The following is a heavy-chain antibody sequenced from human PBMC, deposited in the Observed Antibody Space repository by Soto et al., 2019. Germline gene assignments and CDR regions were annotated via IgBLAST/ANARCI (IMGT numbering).Heavy chain of an antibody. CDR1: GYSFTSYW. D-gene: IGHD3-10*01. CDR2: IYPGDSDT. Sequence: GESLKISCKGSGYSFTSYWIGWVRQMPGKGLEWMGIIYPGDSDTRYSPSFQGQVAISADKSISTAYLQWSSLKASDTAMYYCARHGYYGSGSPTRNYYYYYGMDVWGQGTTVTVSS. J-gene: IGHJ6*02. CDR3: ARHGYYGSGSPTRNYYYYYGMDV. V-gene: IGHV5-51*01.